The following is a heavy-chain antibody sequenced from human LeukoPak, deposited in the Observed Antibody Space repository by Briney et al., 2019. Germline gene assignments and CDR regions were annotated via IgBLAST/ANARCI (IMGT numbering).Heavy chain of an antibody. J-gene: IGHJ4*02. D-gene: IGHD2-8*01. Sequence: PGGSLRLSCAASEFTFRSYEMSWVRQAPGKGLEWVSYISSSGSTIYYADSVKGRFTISRDNAKNSLYLQMNSLRAEDTAVYYCARGGYCTNGVCYSTSPFDYWGQGTLVTVSS. CDR1: EFTFRSYE. CDR3: ARGGYCTNGVCYSTSPFDY. CDR2: ISSSGSTI. V-gene: IGHV3-48*03.